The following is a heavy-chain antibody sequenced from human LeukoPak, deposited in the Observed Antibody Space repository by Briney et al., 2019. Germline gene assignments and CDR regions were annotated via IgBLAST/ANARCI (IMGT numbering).Heavy chain of an antibody. D-gene: IGHD6-6*01. V-gene: IGHV1-69*05. Sequence: ASVKVSCKASGGTFSSYAISWVRQAPGQGLEWMGRIIPIFGTANYAQKFQGRVTITTDESTSTAYMELSSLRSEDTAVYYCARAGTAARPPYYYYYYMDVWGKGTTVTVSS. J-gene: IGHJ6*03. CDR2: IIPIFGTA. CDR1: GGTFSSYA. CDR3: ARAGTAARPPYYYYYYMDV.